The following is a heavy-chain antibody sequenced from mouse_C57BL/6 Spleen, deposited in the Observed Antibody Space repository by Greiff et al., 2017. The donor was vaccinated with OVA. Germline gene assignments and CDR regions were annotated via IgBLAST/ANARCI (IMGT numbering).Heavy chain of an antibody. Sequence: QVQLQQSGAELVKPGASVKISCKASGYAFSSYWMNWVKQRPGKGLEWIGQIYPGDGDTNYNGKFKGKATLTADKSSSTAYMQLSSLTSEDSAVYFCARAFYYDYDGAWFAYWGQGTLVTVSA. D-gene: IGHD2-4*01. CDR3: ARAFYYDYDGAWFAY. V-gene: IGHV1-80*01. CDR1: GYAFSSYW. J-gene: IGHJ3*01. CDR2: IYPGDGDT.